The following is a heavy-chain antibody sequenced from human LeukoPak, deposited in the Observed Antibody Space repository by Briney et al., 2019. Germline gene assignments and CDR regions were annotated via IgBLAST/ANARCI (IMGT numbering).Heavy chain of an antibody. V-gene: IGHV4-59*01. CDR2: IFYSGST. CDR3: SREETAMVWDNWFDA. CDR1: GGSISSYY. J-gene: IGHJ5*02. D-gene: IGHD5-18*01. Sequence: SETLSLTWTVSGGSISSYYWSWMRQSPGKGLEWIGYIFYSGSTNYNPSLKSRVTISIDSPKNQFSLKLSSMTAADTPVYYCSREETAMVWDNWFDAWGQGTLFTVSS.